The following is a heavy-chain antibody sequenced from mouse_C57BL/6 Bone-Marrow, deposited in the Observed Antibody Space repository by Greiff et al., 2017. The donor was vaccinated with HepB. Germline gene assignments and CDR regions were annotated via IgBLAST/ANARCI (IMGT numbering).Heavy chain of an antibody. J-gene: IGHJ1*03. D-gene: IGHD1-1*01. CDR1: GFTFSDYY. CDR2: INYDGSST. Sequence: DVMLVESEGGLVQPGSSMKLSCTASGFTFSDYYMAWVRQVPEKGLEWVANINYDGSSTYYLDSLKSRFIISRDNAKNILYLQMSSLKSEDTATYYCARDPPYYYGSPPRWYFDVWGTGTTVTVSS. V-gene: IGHV5-16*01. CDR3: ARDPPYYYGSPPRWYFDV.